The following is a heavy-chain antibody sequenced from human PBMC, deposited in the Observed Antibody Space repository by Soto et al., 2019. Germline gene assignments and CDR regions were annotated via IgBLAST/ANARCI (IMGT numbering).Heavy chain of an antibody. CDR2: IYPGDSDT. D-gene: IGHD6-19*01. CDR1: GYSFTSYW. J-gene: IGHJ5*02. Sequence: GESLKISCKGSGYSFTSYWIGWVRQMPGKGLEWMGIIYPGDSDTRYSPSFQGQVTISADKSISTAYLQWSSLKASDTAMYYCERRARRGWSRGWFDPWGQGTLVPVYS. CDR3: ERRARRGWSRGWFDP. V-gene: IGHV5-51*01.